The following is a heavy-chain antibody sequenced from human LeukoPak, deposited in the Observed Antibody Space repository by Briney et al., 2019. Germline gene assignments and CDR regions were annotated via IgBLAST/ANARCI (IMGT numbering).Heavy chain of an antibody. D-gene: IGHD3-10*01. CDR3: ARVRVPGDHYYYYYMDV. CDR2: FSSSGST. CDR1: GDSITYFY. V-gene: IGHV4-4*07. Sequence: SETLSLTCSVSGDSITYFYWSWIRQAAGKGLEWIGRFSSSGSTDYNASLKSRVTMSVDTSKNQLSLKVISVTAADTAVYYCARVRVPGDHYYYYYMDVWGKGTTVTISS. J-gene: IGHJ6*03.